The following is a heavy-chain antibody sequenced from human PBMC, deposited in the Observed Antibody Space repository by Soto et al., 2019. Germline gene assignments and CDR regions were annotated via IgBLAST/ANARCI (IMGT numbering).Heavy chain of an antibody. CDR3: ARDDDAGAVAPDV. V-gene: IGHV1-18*01. Sequence: QVQLVQSGAEVRKPGASVKVSCKASGYTFTNYGISWVRQVPGQGLEWMGWISGFNGKTTYAQTLQGRFTMTADTSTGTAYMELRSLRSDDTAMYYCARDDDAGAVAPDVWGQGTPVTVSS. CDR1: GYTFTNYG. D-gene: IGHD6-19*01. J-gene: IGHJ6*02. CDR2: ISGFNGKT.